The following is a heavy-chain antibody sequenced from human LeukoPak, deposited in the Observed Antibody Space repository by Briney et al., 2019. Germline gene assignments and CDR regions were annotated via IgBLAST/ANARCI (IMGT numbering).Heavy chain of an antibody. CDR1: GYSLSSGYY. J-gene: IGHJ4*02. Sequence: KPSETLSLNRAVSGYSLSSGYYRGWIPQPPGKGPGWIGSIYHSGSTYYNPSLKSRVTISVDTSKNQFSLKLSSVTAADTAVYYCARRSSSWFPFDYWGQGTLVTVSS. V-gene: IGHV4-38-2*01. CDR2: IYHSGST. D-gene: IGHD6-13*01. CDR3: ARRSSSWFPFDY.